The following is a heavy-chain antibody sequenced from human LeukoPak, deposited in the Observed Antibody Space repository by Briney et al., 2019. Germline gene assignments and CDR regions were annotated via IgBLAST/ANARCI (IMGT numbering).Heavy chain of an antibody. CDR3: ARDWFYGDRSLDY. CDR2: INHSGST. CDR1: GGSFSGYY. D-gene: IGHD4-17*01. V-gene: IGHV4-34*01. J-gene: IGHJ4*02. Sequence: PSETLSLTCAVYGGSFSGYYWSWIRQPPGKGLEWIGEINHSGSTNYNPSLKSRVAISVDTSKNQFSLKLSSVTAADRAVYYCARDWFYGDRSLDYWGQGTLVTVSS.